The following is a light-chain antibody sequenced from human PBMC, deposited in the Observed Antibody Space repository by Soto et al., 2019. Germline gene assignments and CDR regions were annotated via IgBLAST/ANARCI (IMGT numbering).Light chain of an antibody. V-gene: IGLV2-23*01. CDR2: EGS. CDR1: SSDVGSYNL. Sequence: QSVLTQPASVSGSPGQSITISCTGTSSDVGSYNLVSWYQQHPGKAPKLMIYEGSKRPSGVSNRFSGSKSGNTASLTISGLQADDEADYYCCSYAGSYVFGTGTKLTVL. CDR3: CSYAGSYV. J-gene: IGLJ1*01.